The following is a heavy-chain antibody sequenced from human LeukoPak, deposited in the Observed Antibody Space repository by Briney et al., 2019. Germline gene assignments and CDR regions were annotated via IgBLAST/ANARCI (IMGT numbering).Heavy chain of an antibody. J-gene: IGHJ4*02. CDR2: IKQDGSEK. CDR1: GFTFSSYW. D-gene: IGHD3-10*01. V-gene: IGHV3-7*01. CDR3: TRDQDNRGYYD. Sequence: GGSLRLSCAASGFTFSSYWMSWVRQAPGKGLEWVANIKQDGSEKYYVDSVKGRFTISRDNAKNSLYLQMNSLRVEDTAVYYCTRDQDNRGYYDWGQGTLVTVSS.